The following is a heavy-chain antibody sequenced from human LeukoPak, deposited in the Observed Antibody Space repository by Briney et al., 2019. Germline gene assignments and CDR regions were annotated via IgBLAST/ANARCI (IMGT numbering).Heavy chain of an antibody. CDR2: ITSNGGRS. D-gene: IGHD4-23*01. CDR3: VKAADSGGNSDY. Sequence: GGSLRLSCSASGFTFSTYLMRWVRQAPGKGLEYVSAITSNGGRSFYADSVKGRFTISRDNSKNTLYLQMSSLRAGDTAVYYCVKAADSGGNSDYWGQGTLVTVSS. J-gene: IGHJ4*02. V-gene: IGHV3-64D*09. CDR1: GFTFSTYL.